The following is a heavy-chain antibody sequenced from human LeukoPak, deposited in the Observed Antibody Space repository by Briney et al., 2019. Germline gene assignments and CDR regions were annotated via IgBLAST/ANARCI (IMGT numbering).Heavy chain of an antibody. V-gene: IGHV3-30*02. D-gene: IGHD7-27*01. Sequence: GGSLRLSCAASGFTFSSYGMHWVRQAPGKGLEWVAFIRYDGSNKYYADSVKGRFTISRDNSKNTLYLQMNRLRAEDTAVYYCAKVDPNWGSTFGAFDIWGQGTMVTVSS. CDR2: IRYDGSNK. CDR3: AKVDPNWGSTFGAFDI. CDR1: GFTFSSYG. J-gene: IGHJ3*02.